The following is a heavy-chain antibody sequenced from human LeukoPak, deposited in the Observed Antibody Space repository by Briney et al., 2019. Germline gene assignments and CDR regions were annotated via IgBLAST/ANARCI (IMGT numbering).Heavy chain of an antibody. Sequence: PGGSLRLSCVASGFTFSSYWMHWVRQDPRKGLVWVSRINGDGRNINYADSVRGRFTISRDNSKNTLYLQMNSLRAEDTAVYYCARASGVPWADYAFDIWGQGTMVTVSS. V-gene: IGHV3-74*01. J-gene: IGHJ3*02. CDR3: ARASGVPWADYAFDI. CDR1: GFTFSSYW. CDR2: INGDGRNI. D-gene: IGHD3-10*01.